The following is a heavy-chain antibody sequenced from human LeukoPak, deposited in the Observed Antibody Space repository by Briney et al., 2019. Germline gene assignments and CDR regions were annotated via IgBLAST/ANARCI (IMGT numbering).Heavy chain of an antibody. CDR1: GFTFSSYG. J-gene: IGHJ3*02. V-gene: IGHV3-30*19. CDR3: ARESSGGYYFDVFDI. Sequence: PGGSLRLSCAASGFTFSSYGMHWVRQAPGKGLEWVAVISYDGSNKYYADSVKGRFTISRDNSKNTLYLQMNSLRAEDMAVYYCARESSGGYYFDVFDIWGQGTMVTVSS. D-gene: IGHD3-22*01. CDR2: ISYDGSNK.